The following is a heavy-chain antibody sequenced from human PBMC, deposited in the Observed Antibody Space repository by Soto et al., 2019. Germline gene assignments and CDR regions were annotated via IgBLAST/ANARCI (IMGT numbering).Heavy chain of an antibody. D-gene: IGHD2-21*01. J-gene: IGHJ5*02. V-gene: IGHV1-18*01. Sequence: ASVKVSCKASGYTFTSYGISWVRQAPGQGLEWMGWISAYNGNTNYAQKLQGRVTMTTDTSTSTVYMELRSLRSDDTAVYYCARDRVRNWFDPWGQGTLVTVSS. CDR2: ISAYNGNT. CDR1: GYTFTSYG. CDR3: ARDRVRNWFDP.